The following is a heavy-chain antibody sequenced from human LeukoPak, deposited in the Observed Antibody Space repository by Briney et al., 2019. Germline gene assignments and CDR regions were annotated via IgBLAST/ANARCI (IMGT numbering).Heavy chain of an antibody. CDR3: ARDCSSTSLHYYGIDV. D-gene: IGHD2-2*01. V-gene: IGHV1-2*02. J-gene: IGHJ6*02. CDR1: GYTFTGYY. CDR2: INPNSGGT. Sequence: ASVKVSCKASGYTFTGYYMHWLRQAPGQGLEWMGWINPNSGGTNYAQKFQGRVTMTRDTSISTAYMELSRLRSDDTAVYYCARDCSSTSLHYYGIDVWGQGTTVTVSS.